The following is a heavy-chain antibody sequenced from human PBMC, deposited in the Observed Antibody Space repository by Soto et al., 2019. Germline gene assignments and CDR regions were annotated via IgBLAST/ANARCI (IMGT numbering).Heavy chain of an antibody. CDR1: GGSFSSGGYY. D-gene: IGHD5-18*01. CDR2: IYYSGSP. CDR3: ARRGYSYGTFDY. V-gene: IGHV4-31*03. Sequence: PSETLSLTCTVSGGSFSSGGYYWSWIRQHPGKGLEWIGYIYYSGSPYYNPSLKSRITISVDTSKNQFSLKLSSVTAADTAVYYCARRGYSYGTFDYWGQGTLVTVSS. J-gene: IGHJ4*02.